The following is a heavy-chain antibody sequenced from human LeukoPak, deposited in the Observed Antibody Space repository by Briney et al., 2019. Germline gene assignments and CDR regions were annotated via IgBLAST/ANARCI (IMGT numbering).Heavy chain of an antibody. CDR3: TRDVESDSGAMDV. Sequence: GGSLRLSCAASGFTFSDCYMAWIRQAPGKGLEWVSYINGRGSYTNYADSVKGRFTISRDNAKNSLYLQMNSLRAEDTAVYCCTRDVESDSGAMDVWGQGTTVTVSS. CDR1: GFTFSDCY. D-gene: IGHD1-26*01. CDR2: INGRGSYT. J-gene: IGHJ6*02. V-gene: IGHV3-11*05.